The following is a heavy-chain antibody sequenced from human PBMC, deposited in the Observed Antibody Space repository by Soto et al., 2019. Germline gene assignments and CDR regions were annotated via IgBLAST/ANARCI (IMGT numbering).Heavy chain of an antibody. CDR3: ALHCYGDFEQ. Sequence: QVQLVESGGGLVKPGGSLRLSCAASGIIFSDYDMSWIRQAPGKGLEWVSFITSSGTTIYYADSVKGRFTISRDNSKNSLDLPVDCLRAEDPAVPYCALHCYGDFEQWGQGTLVTVST. J-gene: IGHJ4*02. D-gene: IGHD4-17*01. V-gene: IGHV3-11*01. CDR1: GIIFSDYD. CDR2: ITSSGTTI.